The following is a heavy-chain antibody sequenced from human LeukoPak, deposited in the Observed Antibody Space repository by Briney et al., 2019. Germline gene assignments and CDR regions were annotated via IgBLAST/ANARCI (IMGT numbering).Heavy chain of an antibody. CDR2: IYYSGSS. V-gene: IGHV4-59*12. CDR3: ARVGRYYYGMDV. CDR1: GGSISSYY. J-gene: IGHJ6*02. D-gene: IGHD3-10*01. Sequence: SETLSLTCTVSGGSISSYYWSWIRQPPGKGLEWIGCIYYSGSSYYNPSLKSRVTISLDTSKNQFSLKLSSVTAADTAVYYCARVGRYYYGMDVWGQGTTVTVSS.